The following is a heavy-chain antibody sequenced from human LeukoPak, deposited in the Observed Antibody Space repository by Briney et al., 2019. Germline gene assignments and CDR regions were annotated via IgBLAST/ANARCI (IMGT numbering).Heavy chain of an antibody. CDR2: INPNSGGT. J-gene: IGHJ4*02. CDR1: GYTCTGYY. CDR3: ARDAVDTSSGYYYVGY. V-gene: IGHV1-2*02. D-gene: IGHD3-22*01. Sequence: VASVKVSCKASGYTCTGYYMHWVRQAPGQGLEWMGWINPNSGGTNYAQKFQGRVTMTRDTSISTAYMELSRLRSDDTAVYYCARDAVDTSSGYYYVGYWGQGTLVTVSS.